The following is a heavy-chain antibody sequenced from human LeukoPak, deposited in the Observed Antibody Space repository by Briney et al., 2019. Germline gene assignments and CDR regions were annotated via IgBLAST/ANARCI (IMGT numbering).Heavy chain of an antibody. CDR2: VFHSGNT. V-gene: IGHV4-38-2*02. Sequence: SETLSLTCTVSGYSISSTHYWGWIRQPPGKGLEWVGSVFHSGNTYYNPSLKRRLTISADTSKNQFSLTLTSVTAADTAVYYCARDRSVGVLPAPPFDFWGQGTLVTVSS. D-gene: IGHD6-6*01. CDR1: GYSISSTHY. CDR3: ARDRSVGVLPAPPFDF. J-gene: IGHJ4*02.